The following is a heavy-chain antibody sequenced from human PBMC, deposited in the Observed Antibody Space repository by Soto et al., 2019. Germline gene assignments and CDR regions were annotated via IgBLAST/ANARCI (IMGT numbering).Heavy chain of an antibody. Sequence: PSETLSLTCTVSGGSVSSGSYYWSWIRQPPGKGLEWIGYIYYSGSTNYNPSLKSRVTISVDTSKNQFSLKLSSVTAADTAVYDCARGGLQLWLPDYWGQGTLVTV. J-gene: IGHJ4*02. D-gene: IGHD5-18*01. CDR1: GGSVSSGSYY. V-gene: IGHV4-61*01. CDR3: ARGGLQLWLPDY. CDR2: IYYSGST.